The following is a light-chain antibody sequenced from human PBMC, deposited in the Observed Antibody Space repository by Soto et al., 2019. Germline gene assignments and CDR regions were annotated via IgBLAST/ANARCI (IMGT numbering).Light chain of an antibody. V-gene: IGLV2-14*01. J-gene: IGLJ1*01. Sequence: QSVLTLPASVSGSPGQSITISCTGTSSDVGGYKYVSWYQQHPGKAPKLMIYEVSNRPSGVSNRFSGSKSGNTASLTISGLQADDEADYYCNSYTSSSTLVFGTGTKVTVL. CDR3: NSYTSSSTLV. CDR1: SSDVGGYKY. CDR2: EVS.